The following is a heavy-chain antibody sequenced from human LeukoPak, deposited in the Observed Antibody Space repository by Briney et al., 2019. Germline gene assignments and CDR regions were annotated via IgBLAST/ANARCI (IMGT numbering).Heavy chain of an antibody. D-gene: IGHD1-26*01. Sequence: PGWTLRLSCAASGVTLSSYAMIWVRQAPGQGLEWVSVISAAGVTYYADSLKGRFTISRDNSKNTLYLQMNSLRGEDTTVDYCAKYLKPDGKWDIDYWGQGILVTVSS. J-gene: IGHJ4*02. V-gene: IGHV3-23*01. CDR2: ISAAGVT. CDR3: AKYLKPDGKWDIDY. CDR1: GVTLSSYA.